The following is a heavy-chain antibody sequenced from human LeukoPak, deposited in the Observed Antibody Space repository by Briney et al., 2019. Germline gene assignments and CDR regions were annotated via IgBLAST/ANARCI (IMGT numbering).Heavy chain of an antibody. J-gene: IGHJ4*02. V-gene: IGHV4-34*01. CDR3: AVTLLWFGELLDQFDY. Sequence: SETLSLTCAVYGGSFSGYYWSWIRQPPGKGLEWIGEINHSGSINYNPSLKSRVTISVDTSKNQFSLKLSSVTAADTAVYYCAVTLLWFGELLDQFDYWGQGTLVTVSS. CDR2: INHSGSI. D-gene: IGHD3-10*01. CDR1: GGSFSGYY.